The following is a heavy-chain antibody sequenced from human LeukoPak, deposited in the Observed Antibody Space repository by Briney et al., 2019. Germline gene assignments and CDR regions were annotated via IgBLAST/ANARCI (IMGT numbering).Heavy chain of an antibody. CDR1: GGSISSYF. V-gene: IGHV4-59*12. Sequence: PSETLSLTCTVSGGSISSYFWSWIRQPPGKGLEWIGYIYYSGTTNYNPSLKSRVTISLDTSKNQFSLKLSSVTAADTAVYYCARDGGNTLRGIDYWGQGTLVTVSS. J-gene: IGHJ4*02. D-gene: IGHD4-23*01. CDR2: IYYSGTT. CDR3: ARDGGNTLRGIDY.